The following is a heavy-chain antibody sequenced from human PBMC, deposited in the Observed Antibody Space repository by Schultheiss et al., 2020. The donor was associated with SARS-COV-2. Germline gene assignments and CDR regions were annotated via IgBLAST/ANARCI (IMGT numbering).Heavy chain of an antibody. Sequence: GGSLRLSCAASGFTFSSYWMSWVRQAPGKGLEWVANIKQDGSEKYYVNSVKGRFTISRDNAKNSLYLQMNSLRVEDTAVYYCARLGSGWYLSDYWGQGTLVTVSS. CDR2: IKQDGSEK. CDR1: GFTFSSYW. J-gene: IGHJ4*02. V-gene: IGHV3-7*01. CDR3: ARLGSGWYLSDY. D-gene: IGHD6-19*01.